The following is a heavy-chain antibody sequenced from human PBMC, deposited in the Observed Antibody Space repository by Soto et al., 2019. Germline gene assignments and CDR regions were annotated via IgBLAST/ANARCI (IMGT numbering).Heavy chain of an antibody. CDR2: IYYSGST. CDR1: GGSISSCGYY. J-gene: IGHJ5*02. V-gene: IGHV4-31*03. D-gene: IGHD6-19*01. CDR3: ARDGFSSGHNNWFDP. Sequence: SETLALTFTVSGGSISSCGYYWSWIRQHPGKGLEWIGYIYYSGSTYYNPSLKSRVTISVDTSKNQFSLKLSSVTAADTAVYYCARDGFSSGHNNWFDPWGQGTLVTVSS.